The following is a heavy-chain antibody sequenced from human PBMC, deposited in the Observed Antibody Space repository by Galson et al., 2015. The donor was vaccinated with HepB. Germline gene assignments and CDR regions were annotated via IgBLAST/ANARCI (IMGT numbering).Heavy chain of an antibody. V-gene: IGHV3-30-3*01. CDR3: AREGYCSSTSCYDY. CDR2: ISYDGSNK. D-gene: IGHD2-2*01. CDR1: GFTFSSYA. Sequence: SLRLSCAASGFTFSSYAMHWVRQAPGKGLEWVAVISYDGSNKYYADSVKGRFTISRDNSKNTLYLQMNSLRAEDTAVYYCAREGYCSSTSCYDYWGQGTLVTVSS. J-gene: IGHJ4*02.